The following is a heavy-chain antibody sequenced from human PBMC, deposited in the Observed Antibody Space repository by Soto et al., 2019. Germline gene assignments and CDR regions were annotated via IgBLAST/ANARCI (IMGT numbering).Heavy chain of an antibody. J-gene: IGHJ6*02. CDR3: ARDSIAEAGERRFVSYYYYGMDV. V-gene: IGHV4-39*02. Sequence: SETLSLTCTVSGGSISSSSYYWGWIRQPPGKGLEWIGSIYYSGSTYYNPSLKSRVTISVDTSKNQSSLKLSSVTAADTAVYYCARDSIAEAGERRFVSYYYYGMDVWGQGTTVTVSS. CDR1: GGSISSSSYY. D-gene: IGHD6-13*01. CDR2: IYYSGST.